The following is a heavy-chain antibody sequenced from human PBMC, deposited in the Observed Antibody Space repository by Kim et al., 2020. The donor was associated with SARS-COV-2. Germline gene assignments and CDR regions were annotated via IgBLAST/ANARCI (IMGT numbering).Heavy chain of an antibody. CDR1: GGSVSSGSYY. D-gene: IGHD6-13*01. CDR3: ARGRGGSSCKANWFDP. CDR2: IYYSGSS. Sequence: SETLSLTCTVSGGSVSSGSYYWSWIRQPPGKGLEWIGYIYYSGSSNYNPSLKSRVTISVDTSKNQFFLKLSSVTAADTAGYYGARGRGGSSCKANWFDPWGQGTLVTVSS. V-gene: IGHV4-61*01. J-gene: IGHJ5*02.